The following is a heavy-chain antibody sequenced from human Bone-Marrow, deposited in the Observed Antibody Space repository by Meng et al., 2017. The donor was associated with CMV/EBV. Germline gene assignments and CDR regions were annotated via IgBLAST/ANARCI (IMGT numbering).Heavy chain of an antibody. Sequence: SLSCATSRFAFNNYAMSWVRQAPGKGLEWVSAITDSGFGTFYADSVKGRFTISRDNSKSTLYLQMSSLRAEDTAVYYCARGIGAPDYWGQGTLVTVSS. J-gene: IGHJ4*02. CDR3: ARGIGAPDY. D-gene: IGHD3-10*01. CDR2: ITDSGFGT. CDR1: RFAFNNYA. V-gene: IGHV3-23*01.